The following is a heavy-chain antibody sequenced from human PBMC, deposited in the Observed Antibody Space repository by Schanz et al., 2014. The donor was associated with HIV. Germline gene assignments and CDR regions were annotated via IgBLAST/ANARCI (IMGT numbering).Heavy chain of an antibody. V-gene: IGHV3-9*01. Sequence: EVQLVESGGGLVQPGRSLRLSCATSGFFLDDYAMHWVRQAPGKGLEWVSGISWNSGSKGYAESVKGRFTISRDNAKNSLYLQMNSLRGEDTALYYCAKDAARIYYDILTSPFDSWGQGTLVTVSS. D-gene: IGHD3-9*01. CDR1: GFFLDDYA. J-gene: IGHJ4*02. CDR2: ISWNSGSK. CDR3: AKDAARIYYDILTSPFDS.